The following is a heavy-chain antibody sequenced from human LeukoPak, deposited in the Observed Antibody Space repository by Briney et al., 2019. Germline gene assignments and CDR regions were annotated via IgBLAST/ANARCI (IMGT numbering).Heavy chain of an antibody. D-gene: IGHD2-15*01. CDR2: INQSGST. V-gene: IGHV4-34*01. CDR1: GESFSGLY. J-gene: IGHJ5*02. Sequence: PSETLSLTCAVHGESFSGLYWSWIRQSPGKGLEWIGEINQSGSTNYNPSLKSRVTISLDTSNNLFSLKLSSVTAADTAMYYCAREPGYCSGGSCYGGWFGPWGQGTLVTVSS. CDR3: AREPGYCSGGSCYGGWFGP.